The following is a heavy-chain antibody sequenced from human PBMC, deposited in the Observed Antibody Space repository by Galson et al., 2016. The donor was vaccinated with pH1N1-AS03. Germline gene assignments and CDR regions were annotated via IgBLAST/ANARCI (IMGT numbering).Heavy chain of an antibody. V-gene: IGHV4-59*08. CDR2: IYYSGST. J-gene: IGHJ4*02. D-gene: IGHD2-8*02. CDR1: GGSLKNQY. CDR3: ARQGCTGSSCYSYFDS. Sequence: ETLSLTCSVSGGSLKNQYWSWIRQTPEKGLEWIGQIYYSGSTKFNPSLQSRVTISVDMSKKQFSLRLRSVTAADTAVYFCARQGCTGSSCYSYFDSWGQGTQVIVSS.